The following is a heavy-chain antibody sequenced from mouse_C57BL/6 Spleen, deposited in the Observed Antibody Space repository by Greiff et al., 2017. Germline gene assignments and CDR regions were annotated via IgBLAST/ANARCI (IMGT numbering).Heavy chain of an antibody. Sequence: QVQLKESGAELARPGASVKMSCKASGYTFTSYTMHWVKQRPGQGLEWIGYINPSSGYTKYNQKFKDKATLTADKSSSTAYMQLSSLTSEDSAVXYCASRMGSSYYFDYWGQGTTLTVSS. J-gene: IGHJ2*01. D-gene: IGHD1-1*01. CDR3: ASRMGSSYYFDY. V-gene: IGHV1-4*01. CDR2: INPSSGYT. CDR1: GYTFTSYT.